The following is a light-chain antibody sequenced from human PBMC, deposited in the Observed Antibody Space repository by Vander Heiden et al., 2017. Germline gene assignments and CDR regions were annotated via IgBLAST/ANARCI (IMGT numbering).Light chain of an antibody. CDR1: SSDIGAYKY. V-gene: IGLV2-14*01. CDR3: CSFTNRSSWI. J-gene: IGLJ2*01. Sequence: QSPLPHPASLSAPPGPSITISCTGTSSDIGAYKYVSWYQQHPGKAPKRSMSEVSNRPSGVSSRFSGSKSGNTAFLTISGLQADDEADDYCCSFTNRSSWIFGGGTKVTVL. CDR2: EVS.